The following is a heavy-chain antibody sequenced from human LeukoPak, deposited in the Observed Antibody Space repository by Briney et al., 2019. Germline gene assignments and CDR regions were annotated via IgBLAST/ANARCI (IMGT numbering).Heavy chain of an antibody. CDR3: ARYEIAAAISN. V-gene: IGHV1-8*01. CDR1: GYTFTSYD. Sequence: ASLKLSCKASGYTFTSYDIDWVRQAPGQGLEWMGWMKTNISNAGHTPTCQGRVTMTRNTSIRTAYMELSSLISAAPAVYYCARYEIAAAISNWGQGSLVTVSS. CDR2: MKTNISNA. D-gene: IGHD6-13*01. J-gene: IGHJ4*02.